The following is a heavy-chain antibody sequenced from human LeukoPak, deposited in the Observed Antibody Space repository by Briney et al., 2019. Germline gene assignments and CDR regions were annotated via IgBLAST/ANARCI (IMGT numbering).Heavy chain of an antibody. J-gene: IGHJ4*02. CDR2: IYYSGST. Sequence: PSETLSLTCTVSGGSISSYYWSWIRQPPGKGLEWIGYIYYSGSTNYNPSLKSRVTISVDTSKNQFSLKLSSVTAADTAVYYCARGRYGSGSYYTTQFDYWGQGTLVTVSS. V-gene: IGHV4-59*01. CDR1: GGSISSYY. CDR3: ARGRYGSGSYYTTQFDY. D-gene: IGHD3-10*01.